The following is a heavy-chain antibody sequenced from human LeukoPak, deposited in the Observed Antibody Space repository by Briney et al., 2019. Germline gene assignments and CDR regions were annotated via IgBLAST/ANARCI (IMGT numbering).Heavy chain of an antibody. CDR2: IYHSGST. D-gene: IGHD3-3*01. J-gene: IGHJ5*02. V-gene: IGHV4-30-2*01. CDR1: GGSISSGGYS. Sequence: SETLSLTCAVSGGSISSGGYSWSWIRQPPGKGLEWIGYIYHSGSTYYNPSLKSRVTISVDRSKNQFSLKLSPVTAADTAVYYCARLRARITIFGVVIIGENWFDPWGQGTLVTVSS. CDR3: ARLRARITIFGVVIIGENWFDP.